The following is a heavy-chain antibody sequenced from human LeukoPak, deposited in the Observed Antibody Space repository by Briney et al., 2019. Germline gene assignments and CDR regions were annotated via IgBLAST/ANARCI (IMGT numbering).Heavy chain of an antibody. V-gene: IGHV5-51*01. CDR2: IYPDDSDT. CDR1: EYSFTSYW. Sequence: GESLKISCKGSEYSFTSYWIGWVRQMPGKGLEWMGIIYPDDSDTTYSPSFQGQVTISADKSISTAYLQWSSLKASDTAMYYCARAPLLEWPPGCFDYWGQGTLVTVSS. J-gene: IGHJ4*02. CDR3: ARAPLLEWPPGCFDY. D-gene: IGHD3-3*01.